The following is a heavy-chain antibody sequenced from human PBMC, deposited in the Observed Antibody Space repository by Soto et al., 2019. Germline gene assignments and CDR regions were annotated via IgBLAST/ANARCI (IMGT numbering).Heavy chain of an antibody. CDR1: GFTFDDYA. J-gene: IGHJ4*02. V-gene: IGHV3-9*01. Sequence: EVPLVESGGGLVQPGRSLRLSCAASGFTFDDYAMHWVRQAPGKGLEWVSGISWNSGNIDYADSVKGRFTISRDNAKNSLYLQMNSLRAEDTALYYCAKGSSGFDYWGQGTLVTVSS. CDR3: AKGSSGFDY. D-gene: IGHD1-26*01. CDR2: ISWNSGNI.